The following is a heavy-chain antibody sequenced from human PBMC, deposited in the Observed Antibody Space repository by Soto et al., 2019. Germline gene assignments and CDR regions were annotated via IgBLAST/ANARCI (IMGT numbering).Heavy chain of an antibody. D-gene: IGHD6-6*01. V-gene: IGHV1-18*01. CDR3: ARGSSSWFYYYYYGMDV. Sequence: QVQLVQSGAEVKKPRASVKVSCKASGYTFTSYGISWVRQAPGQGLEWMGWISAYNGNTNYAQKLQGRVTMTTDTSTSTAYMELRSLRSDDTAVYYCARGSSSWFYYYYYGMDVWGQGTTVTVSS. CDR1: GYTFTSYG. CDR2: ISAYNGNT. J-gene: IGHJ6*02.